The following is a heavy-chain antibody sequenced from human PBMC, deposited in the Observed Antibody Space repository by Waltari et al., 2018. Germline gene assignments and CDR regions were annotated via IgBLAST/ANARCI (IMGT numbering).Heavy chain of an antibody. D-gene: IGHD4-17*01. CDR3: ARRVTTVRNWFDP. CDR1: GFTFSSYS. J-gene: IGHJ5*02. CDR2: ISSSSSTI. Sequence: EVQLVESGGGLVQPGGSLRLSCAASGFTFSSYSMNWVRQAPGKGLEWVSYISSSSSTIYYADSVKGRFTISRDNAKNSLYLQMNSLRAEDTAVYYCARRVTTVRNWFDPWGQGTLVTVSS. V-gene: IGHV3-48*01.